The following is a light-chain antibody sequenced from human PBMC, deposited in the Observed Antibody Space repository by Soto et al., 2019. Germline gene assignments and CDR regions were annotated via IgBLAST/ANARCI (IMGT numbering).Light chain of an antibody. CDR2: GNS. Sequence: QSVLTQPPSVSGAPGQRVTISCTGSSSNIGAGYDVHWYQQLPGTAPKLLIYGNSNRPSGVPDRSTGSKSSTSASLAITGIPAEDEADYYCQSYDSSLSVLFGGGTKLT. V-gene: IGLV1-40*01. J-gene: IGLJ2*01. CDR3: QSYDSSLSVL. CDR1: SSNIGAGYD.